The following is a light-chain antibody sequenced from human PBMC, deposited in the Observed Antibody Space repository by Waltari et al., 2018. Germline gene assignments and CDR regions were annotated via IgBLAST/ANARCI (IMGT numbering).Light chain of an antibody. CDR1: QSVSSK. CDR2: GAS. V-gene: IGKV3-15*01. J-gene: IGKJ2*01. Sequence: EIVMTQSPATLSVSPGERATLSCRASQSVSSKLAWYQQKLGQAPRLLIYGASTRANGIPARFSGSGSGTEFTLTISSLQSEDFALYYCQQYNNWPPFTFGQGTKLEIK. CDR3: QQYNNWPPFT.